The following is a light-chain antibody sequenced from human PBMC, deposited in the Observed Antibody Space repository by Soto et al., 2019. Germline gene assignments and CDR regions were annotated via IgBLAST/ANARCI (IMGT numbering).Light chain of an antibody. CDR3: QQFISSVT. Sequence: EIVLTQSPGSLSLSPGQRATLSCRASQSVDTTFFAWYQKKPGQAPRLLIYGAYKRATGIPDRFSGSGAGTDFTLIISRQEPEDFAVYYCQQFISSVTFGQGTKVEIK. J-gene: IGKJ1*01. CDR2: GAY. V-gene: IGKV3-20*01. CDR1: QSVDTTF.